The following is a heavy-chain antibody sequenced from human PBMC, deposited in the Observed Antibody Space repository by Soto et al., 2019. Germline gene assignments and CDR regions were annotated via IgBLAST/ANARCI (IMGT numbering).Heavy chain of an antibody. CDR1: GFTFNNHA. J-gene: IGHJ4*02. V-gene: IGHV3-23*01. Sequence: EVQLLESGGGLVQPGGSLRLSCAASGFTFNNHAMHWVRQAPGAGLEWVSGFRGDFGSTSYADSVKGRFTISRDNSKNTLFLHMNSLRAEDTAIYYCAKEGRVGVEGFDFWGQGILVTVSS. D-gene: IGHD1-26*01. CDR2: FRGDFGST. CDR3: AKEGRVGVEGFDF.